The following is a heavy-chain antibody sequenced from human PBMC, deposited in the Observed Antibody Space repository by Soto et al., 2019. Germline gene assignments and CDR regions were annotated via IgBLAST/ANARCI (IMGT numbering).Heavy chain of an antibody. J-gene: IGHJ4*02. Sequence: PGGSLRLSCAVSGFTFSDYYMTWIRQAPGKGLEWVSYISSSTSHTNYADSVKGRFTISRDNAKNSLFLQMNSLRAEDTAVYYCARGHSYGRYWGQGTLVTVSS. CDR3: ARGHSYGRY. CDR2: ISSSTSHT. V-gene: IGHV3-11*05. D-gene: IGHD5-18*01. CDR1: GFTFSDYY.